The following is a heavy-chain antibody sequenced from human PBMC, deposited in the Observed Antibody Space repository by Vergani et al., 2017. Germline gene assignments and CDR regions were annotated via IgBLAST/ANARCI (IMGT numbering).Heavy chain of an antibody. Sequence: QVQLQESGPGLVKPSQTLSLTCTVSGASINSGGYYWRWIRQHPGKGLEWIGYIYYSGSTYYNPSLKSRVTISVDTSKNQFSLKLSSVTAADTAVYYCARLSVADNWFDPWGQGTLVTVSS. J-gene: IGHJ5*02. CDR1: GASINSGGYY. V-gene: IGHV4-31*03. CDR3: ARLSVADNWFDP. CDR2: IYYSGST. D-gene: IGHD6-19*01.